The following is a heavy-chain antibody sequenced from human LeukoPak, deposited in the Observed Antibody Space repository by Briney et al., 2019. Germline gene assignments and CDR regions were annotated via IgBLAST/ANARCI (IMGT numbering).Heavy chain of an antibody. CDR2: IYYSGST. J-gene: IGHJ4*02. CDR3: ARGGDYGDY. V-gene: IGHV4-34*01. CDR1: GGSFSGYY. Sequence: PSETLSLTCAVYGGSFSGYYWSWIRQPPGKGLEWIGSIYYSGSTYYNPSLKSRVTISVDTSKNQFSLRLSSVTAADTAVYYCARGGDYGDYWGQGTLVTVSS. D-gene: IGHD4-17*01.